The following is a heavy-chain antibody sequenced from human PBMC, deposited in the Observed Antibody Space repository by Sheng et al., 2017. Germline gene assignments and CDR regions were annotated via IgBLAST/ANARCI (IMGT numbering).Heavy chain of an antibody. CDR2: IYSGGST. CDR1: GFIVNDNY. J-gene: IGHJ4*02. CDR3: ARTAVGNALDYFDH. Sequence: VQLVESGGGLVQPGGSLRLSCVVSGFIVNDNYMSWVRQAPGKGLEWVSIIYSGGSTYYADSVKGRFTISRDNSKNTLYLQMNSLRAEDTAVYFCARTAVGNALDYFDHWGQGTLVTVSS. V-gene: IGHV3-66*02. D-gene: IGHD3-16*01.